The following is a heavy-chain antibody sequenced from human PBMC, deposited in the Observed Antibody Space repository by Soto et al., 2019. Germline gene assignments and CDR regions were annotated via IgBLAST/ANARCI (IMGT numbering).Heavy chain of an antibody. CDR1: GFPFSSYA. CDR2: ISGSGATT. D-gene: IGHD2-15*01. J-gene: IGHJ4*02. CDR3: AKEWVYCIGGSCPPPFDD. V-gene: IGHV3-23*01. Sequence: EVQLLESGGGLVQPGGSLRLSCAASGFPFSSYAMTWVRQAPGPGLEWVSGISGSGATTNYADSVTGRFTISRDNSKHPLCLQMNSLRAEDTAVYYCAKEWVYCIGGSCPPPFDDWGQGTLVTVSS.